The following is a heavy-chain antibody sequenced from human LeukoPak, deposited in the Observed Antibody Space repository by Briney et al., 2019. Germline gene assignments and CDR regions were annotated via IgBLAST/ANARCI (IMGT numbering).Heavy chain of an antibody. D-gene: IGHD6-19*01. J-gene: IGHJ4*02. CDR2: ISYDGSNK. V-gene: IGHV3-30*04. CDR3: ARGPRIAVAGTLDY. CDR1: GFTFSSYA. Sequence: GGSLRLSCAASGFTFSSYAMHWVRQAPGKGLEWVAFISYDGSNKYYADSVKGRFTISRDNSKNTLYLQMNSLRAEDTAVYYCARGPRIAVAGTLDYWGQGTLVTVSS.